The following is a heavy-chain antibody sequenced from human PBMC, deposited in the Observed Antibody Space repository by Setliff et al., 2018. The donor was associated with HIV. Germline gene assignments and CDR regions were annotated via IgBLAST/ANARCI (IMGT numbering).Heavy chain of an antibody. D-gene: IGHD4-17*01. CDR3: AKGAGFYGDYTFDH. V-gene: IGHV4-61*10. Sequence: PSETLSLTCTVSGGSLNTGTYYWSWIRQPAGKGLEWIGHIYITEDTDYNPSLKSRVTISVDTSKNQFSLKVTSVTAADTAVYYCAKGAGFYGDYTFDHWGQGRQVTVSS. J-gene: IGHJ4*02. CDR1: GGSLNTGTYY. CDR2: IYITEDT.